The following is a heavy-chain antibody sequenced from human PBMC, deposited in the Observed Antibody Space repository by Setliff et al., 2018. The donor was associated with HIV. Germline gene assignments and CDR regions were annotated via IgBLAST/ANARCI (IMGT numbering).Heavy chain of an antibody. CDR1: GFTFGDYA. D-gene: IGHD4-17*01. J-gene: IGHJ4*02. CDR3: TSSPFRFYGDHNQDY. Sequence: GVLRLSCTASGFTFGDYAMTWVRQAPGKGLKWVGFIRSKTYVGTTEYAASVKGRFTISRDDSKSIAYLQMKSLKTEDTAVYYCTSSPFRFYGDHNQDYWGQGTLVTVSS. CDR2: IRSKTYVGTT. V-gene: IGHV3-49*04.